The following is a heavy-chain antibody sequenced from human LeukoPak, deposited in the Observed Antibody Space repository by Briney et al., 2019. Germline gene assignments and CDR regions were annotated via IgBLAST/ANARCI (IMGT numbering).Heavy chain of an antibody. Sequence: GGSLRLSCAASGFTFSSYWMSWFRQAPGKGLEWVANIKQDGSEKYYVDSVKGRFTISRDNAKNSLYLQMNSLRAEDTAVYYCARPLSDSSTSQEDYFDYWGQGTLVTVSS. CDR3: ARPLSDSSTSQEDYFDY. J-gene: IGHJ4*02. CDR2: IKQDGSEK. V-gene: IGHV3-7*01. CDR1: GFTFSSYW. D-gene: IGHD2-2*01.